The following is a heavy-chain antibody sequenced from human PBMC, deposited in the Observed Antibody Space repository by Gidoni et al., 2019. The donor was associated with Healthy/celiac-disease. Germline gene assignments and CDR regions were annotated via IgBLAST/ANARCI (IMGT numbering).Heavy chain of an antibody. CDR2: MSSSSSYI. Sequence: EVQLVESGGGLVKPGGSLRLSCAASGFTFSSYSMNWVRQAPGKGLEWVSSMSSSSSYIYYADSVKGRFTIARDNAKNSLYLQMNSLRAEDTAVYYCASCSSSTEVYYGMDVWGQGTTVTVSS. CDR3: ASCSSSTEVYYGMDV. CDR1: GFTFSSYS. V-gene: IGHV3-21*01. D-gene: IGHD6-13*01. J-gene: IGHJ6*02.